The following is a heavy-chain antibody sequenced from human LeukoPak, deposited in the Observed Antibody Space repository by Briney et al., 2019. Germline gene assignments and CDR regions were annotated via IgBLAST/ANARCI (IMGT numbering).Heavy chain of an antibody. V-gene: IGHV3-30-3*01. CDR3: ARDPEHYGSGSYLDY. D-gene: IGHD3-10*01. CDR2: ISYDGTNK. J-gene: IGHJ4*02. CDR1: GFTFSSYA. Sequence: PGGSLRLSCAASGFTFSSYAINWGRQAPGKGLEWVAVISYDGTNKNYADSVKGRFTISRDSSKNTVYLEMNSLRGEDTAVYYCARDPEHYGSGSYLDYWGQGTLVTVSS.